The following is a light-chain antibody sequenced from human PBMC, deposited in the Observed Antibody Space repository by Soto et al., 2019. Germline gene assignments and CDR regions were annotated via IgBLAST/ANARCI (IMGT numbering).Light chain of an antibody. CDR3: QQYNSYSGT. J-gene: IGKJ1*01. CDR2: DAS. CDR1: QSISSW. Sequence: DIQMPQSTSTLPASVGDRVTITCRASQSISSWLAWYQQKPGKAPKLLHYDASSLESGVPSRFSGSASGTEFTLTISRLQADDFATYYCQQYNSYSGTFGQGTKGELK. V-gene: IGKV1-5*01.